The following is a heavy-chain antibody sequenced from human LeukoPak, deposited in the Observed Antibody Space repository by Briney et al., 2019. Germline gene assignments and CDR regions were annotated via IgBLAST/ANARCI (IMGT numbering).Heavy chain of an antibody. CDR3: ATRSIAVAFDY. J-gene: IGHJ4*02. V-gene: IGHV4-39*01. CDR2: IYYSGST. Sequence: SETLSLTCTVSGGSISSSSCYWGWIRQPPGKGLEWIGSIYYSGSTYYNPSLKSRVTISVDTSKNQFSLKLSSVTAADTAVYYCATRSIAVAFDYWGQGTLVTVSS. D-gene: IGHD6-19*01. CDR1: GGSISSSSCY.